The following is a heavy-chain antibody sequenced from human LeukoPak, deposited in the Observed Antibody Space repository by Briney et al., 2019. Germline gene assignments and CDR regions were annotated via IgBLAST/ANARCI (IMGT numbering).Heavy chain of an antibody. CDR1: GFTFSSYS. Sequence: PGGSLRLSCAASGFTFSSYSMNWVRQAPGKGLEWVSYISSSSSYIYYADSVKGRFTISRDNAKNSLYLQMNSLRAGDTAVYYCARDKYDSGGLPSHWGQGTLVTVSP. CDR3: ARDKYDSGGLPSH. CDR2: ISSSSSYI. J-gene: IGHJ4*02. V-gene: IGHV3-21*05. D-gene: IGHD3-22*01.